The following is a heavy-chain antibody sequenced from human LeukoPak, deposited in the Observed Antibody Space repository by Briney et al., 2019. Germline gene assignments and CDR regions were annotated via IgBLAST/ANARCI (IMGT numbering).Heavy chain of an antibody. CDR2: INHSGST. V-gene: IGHV4-34*01. CDR3: AGMYTYYDILKPTYYFDY. Sequence: PSETLSLTCAVYGGSFSGYYWSWIRQPPGKGLEWIGEINHSGSTNYNPSLKSRVTISVDTSKNQFSLKLSSVTAADTAVYYCAGMYTYYDILKPTYYFDYWGQGTLVTVSS. CDR1: GGSFSGYY. D-gene: IGHD3-9*01. J-gene: IGHJ4*02.